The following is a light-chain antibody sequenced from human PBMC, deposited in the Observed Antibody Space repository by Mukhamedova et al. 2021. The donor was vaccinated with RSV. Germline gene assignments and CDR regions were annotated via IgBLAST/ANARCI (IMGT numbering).Light chain of an antibody. Sequence: GGSDIGSKNVHWYQQKPGQAPVLVIHRDTKRPSEIPDRFSGSNSGNTATLTISGAQGGDEADYYCQVWDVSTVVFGGWTQLTVV. J-gene: IGLJ2*01. CDR3: QVWDVSTVV. V-gene: IGLV3-9*01. CDR1: DIGSKN. CDR2: RDT.